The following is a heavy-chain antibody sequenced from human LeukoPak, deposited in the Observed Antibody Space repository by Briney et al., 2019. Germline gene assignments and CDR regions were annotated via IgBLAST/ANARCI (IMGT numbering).Heavy chain of an antibody. CDR1: GFTFSSYA. CDR2: ISGSGGST. J-gene: IGHJ4*02. D-gene: IGHD3-10*01. Sequence: AGGSLRLSCAASGFTFSSYAMSWVRQAPGKGLEWVSAISGSGGSTYYADSVKGRFTISRDNAKNTPYLQMNSLRAEDTAVYYCARRVIIDYWGQGTLVTVSS. V-gene: IGHV3-23*01. CDR3: ARRVIIDY.